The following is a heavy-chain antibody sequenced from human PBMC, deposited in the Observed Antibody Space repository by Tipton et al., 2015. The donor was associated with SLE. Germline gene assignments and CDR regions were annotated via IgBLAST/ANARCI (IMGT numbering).Heavy chain of an antibody. D-gene: IGHD2-2*01. CDR3: AKAGDIVVVPAAIS. Sequence: SLRLSCAASGFTFSSYAMSWVRQAPGKGLEWVSVIYSGGSSTYYADSVKGRFTISRDNSKNTLYLQMNSLRAEDTAVYYCAKAGDIVVVPAAISWGQGPLVTFSS. V-gene: IGHV3-23*03. J-gene: IGHJ5*02. CDR1: GFTFSSYA. CDR2: IYSGGSST.